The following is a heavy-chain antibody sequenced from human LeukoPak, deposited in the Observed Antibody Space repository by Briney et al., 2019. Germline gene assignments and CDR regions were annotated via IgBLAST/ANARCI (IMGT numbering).Heavy chain of an antibody. V-gene: IGHV4-39*07. CDR2: INHSGST. D-gene: IGHD2-2*01. J-gene: IGHJ6*02. Sequence: ASETLSLTCTVSGGSISSSYYYWGWIRQPPGKGLEWIGEINHSGSTNYNPSLKSRVTISVDTSKNQFSLKLSSVTAADTAVYYCAREAGDIVVVPAAYGMDVWGQGTTVTVSS. CDR1: GGSISSSYYY. CDR3: AREAGDIVVVPAAYGMDV.